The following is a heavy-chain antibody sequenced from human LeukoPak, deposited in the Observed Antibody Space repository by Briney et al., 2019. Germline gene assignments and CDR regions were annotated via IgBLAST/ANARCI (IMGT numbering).Heavy chain of an antibody. CDR3: ARDFTGATVTTSDY. Sequence: GGSLRLSCAASGFTFSSYSMNWVRQAAGKGLEWVSSISSSSSYIYYADSVKGRFTISRDNAKNSLYLQMNSLRAEDTAVYYCARDFTGATVTTSDYWGQGTLVTVSS. CDR1: GFTFSSYS. CDR2: ISSSSSYI. D-gene: IGHD4-17*01. J-gene: IGHJ4*02. V-gene: IGHV3-21*01.